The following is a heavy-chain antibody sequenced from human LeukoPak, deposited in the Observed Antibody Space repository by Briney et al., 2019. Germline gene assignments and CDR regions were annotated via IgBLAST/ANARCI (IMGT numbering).Heavy chain of an antibody. V-gene: IGHV3-21*01. CDR3: ARAVAGGRFDY. CDR1: GFTFSSYS. Sequence: GGSLRLSCAASGFTFSSYSMNWVRQAPGKGLEWVSSISSSSSYIYYADSVKGRFTISRDNAKNSLYLQMNSLRAEDTAVYYCARAVAGGRFDYWGREPWSPSPQ. D-gene: IGHD6-19*01. J-gene: IGHJ4*02. CDR2: ISSSSSYI.